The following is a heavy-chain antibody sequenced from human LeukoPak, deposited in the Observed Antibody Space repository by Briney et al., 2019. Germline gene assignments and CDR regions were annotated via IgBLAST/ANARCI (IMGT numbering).Heavy chain of an antibody. CDR1: GFTFDDYA. CDR3: AKDNHPYGWAVLRLLEWPLEAFDI. D-gene: IGHD3-3*01. J-gene: IGHJ3*02. V-gene: IGHV3-43*02. CDR2: ISGDGGST. Sequence: GRSLRLSCAASGFTFDDYAMHWVRQAPGKGLEWVSLISGDGGSTYYADSVKGRFTISRDNSKNSLYLQMNSLRTEDTALYYCAKDNHPYGWAVLRLLEWPLEAFDIWGQGTMVTVSS.